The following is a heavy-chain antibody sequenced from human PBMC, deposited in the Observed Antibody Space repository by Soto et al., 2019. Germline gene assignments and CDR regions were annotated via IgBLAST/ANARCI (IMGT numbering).Heavy chain of an antibody. CDR1: GYTFIAYG. J-gene: IGHJ5*02. CDR2: ISAYNGNI. CDR3: ARVADYFNRSGYHH. D-gene: IGHD3-22*01. V-gene: IGHV1-18*01. Sequence: AASVKVSCKASGYTFIAYGVTWVRQAPGQGLEWMGWISAYNGNIIYAERLQGRVTMTTDTSTSTAYMELRSLTYDDTAVYYCARVADYFNRSGYHHWGQGTLVTVSS.